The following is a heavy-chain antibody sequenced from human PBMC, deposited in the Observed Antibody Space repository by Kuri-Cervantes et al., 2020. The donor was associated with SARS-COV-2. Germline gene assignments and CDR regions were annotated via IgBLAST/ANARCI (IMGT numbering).Heavy chain of an antibody. CDR3: AKLALADY. D-gene: IGHD3-3*02. Sequence: LSLTCAASGFTFSSYSMNWVRQAPGKGLEWVSSISSSSSYTYYADSVKGRFTISRDNSKNTLSLQMSSLRPEDTALYYCAKLALADYWGQGTLVTVSS. CDR1: GFTFSSYS. J-gene: IGHJ4*02. V-gene: IGHV3-21*04. CDR2: ISSSSSYT.